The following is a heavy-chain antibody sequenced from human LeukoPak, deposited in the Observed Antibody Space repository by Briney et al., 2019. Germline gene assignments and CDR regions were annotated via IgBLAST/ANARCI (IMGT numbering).Heavy chain of an antibody. J-gene: IGHJ4*02. CDR2: INPSGGSA. Sequence: ASVKVSCKASGSTFSIYNMHWVRQAPGQGLEWMGIINPSGGSASAAQKFQGRLTMTRDTSTSTLYMELSSLRSEDTAVYYCAREGVAATGLDYWGQGTPVTASS. D-gene: IGHD6-13*01. CDR3: AREGVAATGLDY. CDR1: GSTFSIYN. V-gene: IGHV1-46*01.